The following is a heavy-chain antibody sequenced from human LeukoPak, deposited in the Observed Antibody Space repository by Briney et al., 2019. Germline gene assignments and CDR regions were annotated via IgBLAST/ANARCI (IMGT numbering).Heavy chain of an antibody. CDR3: ARDHWFLRDPPHYYYYGMDV. CDR2: IYYSGST. J-gene: IGHJ6*02. Sequence: SETLSLTCAVYGGSFSGYYWSWIRQPPGKGLEWIGYIYYSGSTDYNPSLKSRVIISVDTSKNQFSLKLSSVTAADTAVYYCARDHWFLRDPPHYYYYGMDVWGQGTTVTVFS. CDR1: GGSFSGYY. D-gene: IGHD2/OR15-2a*01. V-gene: IGHV4-59*12.